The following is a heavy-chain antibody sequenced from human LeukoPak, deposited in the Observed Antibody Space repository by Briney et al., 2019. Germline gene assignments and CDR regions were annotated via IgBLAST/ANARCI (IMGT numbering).Heavy chain of an antibody. J-gene: IGHJ3*02. CDR3: ARLSSFAFDI. CDR2: ILHNGDST. Sequence: GGSLRLSCAASGFTCSTYVMSWVRQAPGKGLEWLSLILHNGDSTYYADSVKGRFTISRDNSKNTLYLQMNSLRAEDTAVYYCARLSSFAFDIWGQGAMVTVSS. V-gene: IGHV3-23*01. D-gene: IGHD3-16*02. CDR1: GFTCSTYV.